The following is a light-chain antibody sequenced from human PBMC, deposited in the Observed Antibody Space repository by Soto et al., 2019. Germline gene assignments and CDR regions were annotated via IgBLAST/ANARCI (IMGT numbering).Light chain of an antibody. Sequence: QSVLTQPPSVSGAPGQRVTISCTGSSSNIGAGYDVHWYQQLPGTAPKLLIHGNSNRPSGVPDRFSGSKSGTSASLAITGLQAEYEADYYCQSYDSSLSGSVFGGGTKVTVL. CDR2: GNS. CDR3: QSYDSSLSGSV. V-gene: IGLV1-40*01. J-gene: IGLJ2*01. CDR1: SSNIGAGYD.